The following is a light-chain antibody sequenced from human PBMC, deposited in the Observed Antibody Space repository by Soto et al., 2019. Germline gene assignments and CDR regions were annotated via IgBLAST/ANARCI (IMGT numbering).Light chain of an antibody. CDR3: CSYAGSYTYWV. Sequence: QSALTQPRSVSGSPGQSVTISCTGTSSDVGGYNYVSWYQQHPGKPPKVMIYDVSKRPSGVPDRFSGSKSGNTASLTIFGLQAEDEADYYCCSYAGSYTYWVFGGGTKLTVL. J-gene: IGLJ3*02. CDR2: DVS. V-gene: IGLV2-11*01. CDR1: SSDVGGYNY.